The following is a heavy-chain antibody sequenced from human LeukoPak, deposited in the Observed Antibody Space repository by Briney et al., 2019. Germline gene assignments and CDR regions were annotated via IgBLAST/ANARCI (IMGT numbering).Heavy chain of an antibody. CDR2: FDPDDGDT. D-gene: IGHD3-9*01. CDR3: ARPRYTNSQDAFDI. J-gene: IGHJ3*02. V-gene: IGHV1-24*01. CDR1: GYTLTELS. Sequence: GASVKLSCTVSGYTLTELSMNWERHAPGKGLEWMRGFDPDDGDTINAQKFQGRVTMHEHTSTDTAYMELSSLRSEDTAVYYCARPRYTNSQDAFDIWGQGTMVTVSS.